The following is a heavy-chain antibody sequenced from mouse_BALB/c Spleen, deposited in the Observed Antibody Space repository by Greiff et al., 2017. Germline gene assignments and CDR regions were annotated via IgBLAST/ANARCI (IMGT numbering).Heavy chain of an antibody. CDR3: ARGRDYDEGYWYFDV. CDR1: GFNIKDTY. CDR2: IDPANGNT. J-gene: IGHJ1*01. Sequence: EVQLQQSGAELVKPGASVKLSCTASGFNIKDTYMHWVKQRPEQGLEWIGRIDPANGNTKYDPKFQGKATITADTSSNTAYLQLSSLTSEDTAVYYCARGRDYDEGYWYFDVWGAGTTVTVSA. D-gene: IGHD2-4*01. V-gene: IGHV14-3*02.